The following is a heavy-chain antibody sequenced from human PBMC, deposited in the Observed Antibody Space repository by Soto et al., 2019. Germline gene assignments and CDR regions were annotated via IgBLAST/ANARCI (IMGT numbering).Heavy chain of an antibody. V-gene: IGHV1-18*01. CDR3: ARMTQTVVTLRDKYYFDY. D-gene: IGHD2-15*01. Sequence: ASVKVSCKAPGYTFTSYGISWVRQAPGQGFEWMGWISAYNGNTNYAQKLQGRVTMTTDTSTSTAYMELRSLRSDDTAVYYCARMTQTVVTLRDKYYFDYWGKGTLVTVS. J-gene: IGHJ4*02. CDR1: GYTFTSYG. CDR2: ISAYNGNT.